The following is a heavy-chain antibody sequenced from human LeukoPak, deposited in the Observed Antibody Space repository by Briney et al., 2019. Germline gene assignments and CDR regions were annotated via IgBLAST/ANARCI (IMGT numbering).Heavy chain of an antibody. CDR1: GFTFSSYG. V-gene: IGHV3-33*01. CDR3: ARGGSGFYYYYGMDV. J-gene: IGHJ6*02. Sequence: GGSLRLSCAASGFTFSSYGMHWVCQAPGKGLEWVAVIWYDGSNKYYADSVKGRFTISRDNSKNTLYLQMNSLRAEDTAVYYCARGGSGFYYYYGMDVWGQGTTVTVSS. CDR2: IWYDGSNK. D-gene: IGHD6-19*01.